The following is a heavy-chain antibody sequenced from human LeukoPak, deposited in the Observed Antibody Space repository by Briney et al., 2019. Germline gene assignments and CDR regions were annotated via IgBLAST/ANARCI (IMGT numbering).Heavy chain of an antibody. V-gene: IGHV3-21*01. D-gene: IGHD2-2*01. J-gene: IGHJ3*02. CDR3: ARFGPGTNAFDI. CDR2: ISSSSSYI. Sequence: GGSLRLSCAASGFTFSSYSMNWVRQAPGKGLEWVSSISSSSSYIYYADSVKGRFTISRDNAKNSLYLQMNGLRAEDTAVYYCARFGPGTNAFDIWGQGTMVTVSS. CDR1: GFTFSSYS.